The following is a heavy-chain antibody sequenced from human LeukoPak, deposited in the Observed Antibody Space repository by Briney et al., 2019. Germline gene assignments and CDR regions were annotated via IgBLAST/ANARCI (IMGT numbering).Heavy chain of an antibody. CDR3: ARALSGYDTIDY. V-gene: IGHV3-74*01. CDR2: INSDGSST. D-gene: IGHD5-12*01. J-gene: IGHJ4*02. Sequence: PGGSLRLSCAASGFTFSSYWMHSVRQAPGKGLVWVSRINSDGSSTSYADSVKGRFTISRDNAKNTLYLQMNSLRAEDTAVYYCARALSGYDTIDYWGQGTLVTVSS. CDR1: GFTFSSYW.